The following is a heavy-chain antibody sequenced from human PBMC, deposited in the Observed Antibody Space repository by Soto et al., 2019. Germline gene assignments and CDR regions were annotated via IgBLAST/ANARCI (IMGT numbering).Heavy chain of an antibody. CDR2: IIPIFGTA. D-gene: IGHD3-22*01. CDR3: ASTKYDSSAYYYWYLGL. CDR1: EDTFRNYA. Sequence: GASVKVSCKASEDTFRNYAISWVRQATGQGLEWMGWIIPIFGTANYAQKFQGRATITADTSANTLYVKLSSLRSEDTAVYYCASTKYDSSAYYYWYLGLWGRGTLVTVSS. J-gene: IGHJ2*01. V-gene: IGHV1-69*06.